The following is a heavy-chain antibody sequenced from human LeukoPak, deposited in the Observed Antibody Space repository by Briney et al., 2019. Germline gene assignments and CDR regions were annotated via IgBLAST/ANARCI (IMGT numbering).Heavy chain of an antibody. CDR2: ISSSSSYI. D-gene: IGHD1-7*01. CDR3: ASSQGKTIGPAFDI. J-gene: IGHJ3*02. Sequence: GGSLRLSCAASGFTFSSYGMHWVRQAPGKGLEWVSSISSSSSYIYYADSVKGRFTISRDNAKNSLYLQMNSLRAEDTAVYYCASSQGKTIGPAFDIWGQGTMVTVSS. CDR1: GFTFSSYG. V-gene: IGHV3-21*01.